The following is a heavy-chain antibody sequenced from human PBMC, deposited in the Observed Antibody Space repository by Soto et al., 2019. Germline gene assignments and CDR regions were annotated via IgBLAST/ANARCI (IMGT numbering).Heavy chain of an antibody. Sequence: SETLSLTCTVSGGSISSSSYYWGWIRQPPGKGLEWIGSIYYSGSTYYNPSLKSRVTISVDTSKNQFSLELSSVTAADTAVYYCASPQRGYSGYVRFDYWGQGTLVTVSS. CDR2: IYYSGST. CDR1: GGSISSSSYY. CDR3: ASPQRGYSGYVRFDY. J-gene: IGHJ4*02. V-gene: IGHV4-39*01. D-gene: IGHD5-12*01.